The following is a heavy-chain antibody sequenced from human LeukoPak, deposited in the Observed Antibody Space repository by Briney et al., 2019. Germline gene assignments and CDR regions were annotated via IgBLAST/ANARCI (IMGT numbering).Heavy chain of an antibody. Sequence: GASVKVSCKVSGYTLTELSMHWVRQAPGKGLEWMGGFDPEDGETIYAQKFQGRVTMTEDTSTDTAYMELSSLRSEDTAVYYCARERSYYDSSGYYYGNWFDPWGQGTLVTVSS. D-gene: IGHD3-22*01. CDR2: FDPEDGET. J-gene: IGHJ5*02. V-gene: IGHV1-24*01. CDR1: GYTLTELS. CDR3: ARERSYYDSSGYYYGNWFDP.